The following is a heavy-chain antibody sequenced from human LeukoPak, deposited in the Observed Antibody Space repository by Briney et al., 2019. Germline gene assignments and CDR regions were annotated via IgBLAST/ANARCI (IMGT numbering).Heavy chain of an antibody. CDR1: GYTFTCYY. CDR3: AKDRYGDYEAPFHYYMDA. Sequence: ASVKVSCKASGYTFTCYYMHWVRQAPGQGLEWMGWINPNSGVTNYAQKLQGRVTITRDTSIDTAYMQLSRLRSDDTAVYYCAKDRYGDYEAPFHYYMDAWGRGTTVTVSS. V-gene: IGHV1-2*02. J-gene: IGHJ6*03. D-gene: IGHD5-12*01. CDR2: INPNSGVT.